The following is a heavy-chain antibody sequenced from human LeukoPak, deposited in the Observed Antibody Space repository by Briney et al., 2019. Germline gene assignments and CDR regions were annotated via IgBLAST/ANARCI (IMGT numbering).Heavy chain of an antibody. CDR1: GFTFSSYE. CDR2: ISSSGSTI. CDR3: ARGAYSSSWYSPSFDY. D-gene: IGHD6-13*01. J-gene: IGHJ4*02. Sequence: GGSLRLSCAASGFTFSSYEMNWVRQAPGKGLEWVSYISSSGSTIYYADSVKGRFTISRDNAKNSLYLQMNSLRAEDTAVYYCARGAYSSSWYSPSFDYWGQGTLVTVSS. V-gene: IGHV3-48*03.